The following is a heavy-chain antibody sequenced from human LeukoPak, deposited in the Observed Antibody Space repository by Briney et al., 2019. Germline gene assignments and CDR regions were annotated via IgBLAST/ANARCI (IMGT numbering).Heavy chain of an antibody. Sequence: ASVKVSSTASGYTFTSYDIKWVRQATGQGLEWMGWMNPNSGNTGYAQKFQGRVTITRNTSISTAYMELSSLRAEDTAVYYCARGSVAEHYYYYYMDVWGKGTTVTNSS. CDR1: GYTFTSYD. CDR3: ARGSVAEHYYYYYMDV. CDR2: MNPNSGNT. V-gene: IGHV1-8*01. D-gene: IGHD6-6*01. J-gene: IGHJ6*03.